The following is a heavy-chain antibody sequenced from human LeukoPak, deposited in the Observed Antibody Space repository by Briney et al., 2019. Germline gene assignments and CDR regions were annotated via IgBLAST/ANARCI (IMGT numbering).Heavy chain of an antibody. J-gene: IGHJ3*02. CDR2: IWYGGSNK. CDR3: VRGVLWWYDAFDI. Sequence: PGRSLRLSCAASGFTFSSYGMHWVRQAPGKGLEWVAVIWYGGSNKYYADSVKGRFTISRDNSKNTLYLQMNSLRVEDTAVYYCVRGVLWWYDAFDIWGQGTMVTVSS. D-gene: IGHD2-21*01. V-gene: IGHV3-33*08. CDR1: GFTFSSYG.